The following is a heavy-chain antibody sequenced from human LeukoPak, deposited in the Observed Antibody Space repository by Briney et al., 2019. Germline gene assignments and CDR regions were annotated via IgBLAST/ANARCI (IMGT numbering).Heavy chain of an antibody. J-gene: IGHJ4*02. CDR3: ARVRVAVAGFSDYFDY. V-gene: IGHV3-30-3*01. CDR2: ISYDGSNK. Sequence: SCKASGGTFSSYAMHWVRQAPGKGLEWVAVISYDGSNKYYADSVKGRFTISRDNSKNTLYLQMNSLRAEDTAVYYCARVRVAVAGFSDYFDYWGQGTLVTVSS. CDR1: GGTFSSYA. D-gene: IGHD6-19*01.